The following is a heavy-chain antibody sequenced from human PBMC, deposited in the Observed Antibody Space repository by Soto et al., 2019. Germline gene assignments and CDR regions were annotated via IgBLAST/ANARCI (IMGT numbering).Heavy chain of an antibody. J-gene: IGHJ4*02. V-gene: IGHV4-61*01. CDR2: IYYSGST. CDR1: GGSVSSGSYY. D-gene: IGHD2-2*01. CDR3: AREIGYCSSTSCLYYFDY. Sequence: PSETLSLTCTVSGGSVSSGSYYWSWIRQPPGKGLEWIGYIYYSGSTNYNHSLKSRVTISVDTSKNQFSLKLSSVTAADTAVYYCAREIGYCSSTSCLYYFDYWGQGTLVTVS.